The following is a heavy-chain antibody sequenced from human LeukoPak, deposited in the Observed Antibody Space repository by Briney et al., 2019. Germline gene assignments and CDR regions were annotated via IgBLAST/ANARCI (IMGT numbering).Heavy chain of an antibody. D-gene: IGHD5-24*01. J-gene: IGHJ3*02. V-gene: IGHV4-59*11. Sequence: SETLSLTCTVSGGGISNHYWSWIRQPPGKGLEWIVYIYYDGSTDYSPSLRSRVTISLDTSKNQFSLRLSSVTAADTAVYYCARSSRDPDRAFDIGGQGTMVTVSS. CDR3: ARSSRDPDRAFDI. CDR2: IYYDGST. CDR1: GGGISNHY.